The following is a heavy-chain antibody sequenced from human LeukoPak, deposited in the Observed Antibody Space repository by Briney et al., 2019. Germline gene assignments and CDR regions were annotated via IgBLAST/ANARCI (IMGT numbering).Heavy chain of an antibody. J-gene: IGHJ4*02. CDR1: GYTFTGYY. CDR2: INPNSGGT. CDR3: ARDGDPYCSGGSCYLY. D-gene: IGHD2-15*01. V-gene: IGHV1-2*02. Sequence: VASVKVSCKASGYTFTGYYMHWVRQAPGQGLEWMGWINPNSGGTNYAQKFQGRVTMTRDTSISTAYMELSRLRSDDTAVYYCARDGDPYCSGGSCYLYWGQGTLVTVSS.